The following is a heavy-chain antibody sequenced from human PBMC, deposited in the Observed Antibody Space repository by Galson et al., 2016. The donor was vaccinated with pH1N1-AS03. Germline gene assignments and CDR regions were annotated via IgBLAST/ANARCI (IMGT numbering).Heavy chain of an antibody. J-gene: IGHJ4*02. CDR2: IYPGDSDT. CDR3: ARDAGTDYFDH. CDR1: GYSFARYW. V-gene: IGHV5-51*01. Sequence: QSGAEVKKPGESLKISCKGSGYSFARYWIGWVRQMPGKGLEWMGVIYPGDSDTRYSPSFQGPVTISVDKTFNTAYLQWGSLEASDTAMYYCARDAGTDYFDHWGQGTLVTVPS. D-gene: IGHD6-13*01.